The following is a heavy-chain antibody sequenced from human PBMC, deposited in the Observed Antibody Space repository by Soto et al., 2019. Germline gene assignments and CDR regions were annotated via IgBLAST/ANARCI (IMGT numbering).Heavy chain of an antibody. CDR2: INYSGST. CDR1: SGSISSYN. D-gene: IGHD3-10*01. Sequence: SETLSLTCTVSSGSISSYNWNWVRQPPGKGLEWIGFINYSGSTHYNPSLKSRVTISLDTSKNQFSLKLNSVAAADTAVYYCARENYYALDYWGPGTLVTVSS. CDR3: ARENYYALDY. V-gene: IGHV4-59*01. J-gene: IGHJ4*02.